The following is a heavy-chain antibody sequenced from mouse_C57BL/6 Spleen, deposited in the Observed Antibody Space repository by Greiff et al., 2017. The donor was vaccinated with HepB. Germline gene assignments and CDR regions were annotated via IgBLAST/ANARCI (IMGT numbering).Heavy chain of an antibody. Sequence: VKPGASVKLSCKASGYTFTSYWMQWVKQRPGQGLEWIGEIDPSDSYTNYNQKFKGKATLTVDTSSSTAYMQLSSLTSEDSAVYYCAREGTTVVPFAYWGQGTLVTVSA. D-gene: IGHD1-1*01. V-gene: IGHV1-50*01. CDR1: GYTFTSYW. CDR2: IDPSDSYT. CDR3: AREGTTVVPFAY. J-gene: IGHJ3*01.